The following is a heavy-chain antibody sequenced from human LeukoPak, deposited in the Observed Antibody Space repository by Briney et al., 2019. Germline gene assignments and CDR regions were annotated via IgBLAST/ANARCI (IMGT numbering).Heavy chain of an antibody. CDR3: AREIVSSVES. CDR1: GGSISSYY. J-gene: IGHJ4*02. V-gene: IGHV4-4*07. Sequence: PSETLSLTCTVSGGSISSYYWSWIRQPAGKGLEWIGRIYTSGSTNYNPSLKSRVTISVDTSRNHFSLKLSSVTAADTAVYHCAREIVSSVESWGQGSLVTVSS. CDR2: IYTSGST. D-gene: IGHD6-6*01.